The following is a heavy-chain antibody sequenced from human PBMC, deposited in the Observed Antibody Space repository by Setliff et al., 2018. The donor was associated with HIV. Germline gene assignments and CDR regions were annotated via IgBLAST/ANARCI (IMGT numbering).Heavy chain of an antibody. CDR3: ARSTVGAGASFP. Sequence: EPLSLTCTVSGDSINTHYWSWIRQPPGKGLEWIGCISHSGNTNFNPSLNSRVTISLDTSKNQFSLRLTSLTAADTAIYYCARSTVGAGASFPWGRGILVTVSS. V-gene: IGHV4-59*11. CDR2: ISHSGNT. J-gene: IGHJ5*02. D-gene: IGHD1-26*01. CDR1: GDSINTHY.